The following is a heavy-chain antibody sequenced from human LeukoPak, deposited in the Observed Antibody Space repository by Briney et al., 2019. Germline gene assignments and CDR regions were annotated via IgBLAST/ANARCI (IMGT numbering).Heavy chain of an antibody. CDR3: ARGPSGWYPYFDY. Sequence: ASVKVSCKASGYTFTGYYMHWVRQAPGQGLEWMGWINPNSGGTNYAQKFQGRVTMTGDTSISTAYMDLSRLRSDDTAVYFCARGPSGWYPYFDYWGQGTLVTVSS. D-gene: IGHD6-19*01. CDR2: INPNSGGT. CDR1: GYTFTGYY. V-gene: IGHV1-2*02. J-gene: IGHJ4*02.